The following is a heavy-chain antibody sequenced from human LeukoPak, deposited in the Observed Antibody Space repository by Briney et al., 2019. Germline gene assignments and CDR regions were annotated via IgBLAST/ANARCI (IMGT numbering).Heavy chain of an antibody. CDR1: GFTFSGSA. D-gene: IGHD3-22*01. Sequence: PGGSLRLSCAASGFTFSGSAMHWVRQASGKGLEWVGRIRSKANSYATAYAASVKGRFTISRDDSKNTAYLQMNSLKTEDTAVYYCTSLNHYDSSGPDYWGQGTLVTVSS. CDR3: TSLNHYDSSGPDY. J-gene: IGHJ4*02. CDR2: IRSKANSYAT. V-gene: IGHV3-73*01.